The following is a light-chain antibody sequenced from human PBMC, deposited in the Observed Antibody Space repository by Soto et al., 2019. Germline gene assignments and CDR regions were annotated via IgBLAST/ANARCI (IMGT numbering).Light chain of an antibody. CDR1: QNIGNY. CDR3: QQGNSVPLT. CDR2: AAS. J-gene: IGKJ4*01. V-gene: IGKV1-39*01. Sequence: DIRLTQSPSSLSASVGDRVTITCRASQNIGNYLNWYQEKSGKAPKLLIYAASSLPSDVPPRFSGSGSGAEFTLTISSLQPEDSASYYCQQGNSVPLTFGRGTKVEIK.